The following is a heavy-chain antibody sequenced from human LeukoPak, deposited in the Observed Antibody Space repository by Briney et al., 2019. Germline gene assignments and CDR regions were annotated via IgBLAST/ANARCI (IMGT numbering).Heavy chain of an antibody. Sequence: GGSLTLACIASGFSSSTYSVHWVRQAPGKGLVWVSRINTDGSSTTYADSVKGRFTISRDNAKNTLYLQMNNLRAEDTAVYYCARDRSRSLEYWG. CDR2: INTDGSST. CDR3: ARDRSRSLEY. J-gene: IGHJ4*01. V-gene: IGHV3-74*01. CDR1: GFSSSTYS.